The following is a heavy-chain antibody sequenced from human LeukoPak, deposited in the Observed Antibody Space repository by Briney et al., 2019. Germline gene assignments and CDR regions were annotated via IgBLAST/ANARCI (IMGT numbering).Heavy chain of an antibody. Sequence: GGSLRLTCSASGFIFTNYWMTWVRQAPGKGLEWVANIKQDGSEKYYVDSVKGRFTISRDNAKKSLYLQMNSLRAEDTAVYYCARDYYDSGGYHPFDYWGQGTLVTVSS. CDR3: ARDYYDSGGYHPFDY. J-gene: IGHJ4*02. V-gene: IGHV3-7*01. D-gene: IGHD3-22*01. CDR1: GFIFTNYW. CDR2: IKQDGSEK.